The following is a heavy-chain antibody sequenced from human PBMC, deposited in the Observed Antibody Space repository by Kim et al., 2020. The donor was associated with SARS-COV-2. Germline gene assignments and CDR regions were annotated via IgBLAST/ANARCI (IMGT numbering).Heavy chain of an antibody. D-gene: IGHD3-10*01. J-gene: IGHJ6*02. CDR1: GYTFTSYD. CDR3: ARGLYLTYYYGSGSYSLDYGMDV. CDR2: MNPNSGNT. Sequence: ASVKVSCKASGYTFTSYDINWVRQATGQGLEWMGWMNPNSGNTGHAQKFQGRVTMTRNTSISTAYMELSSLRSEDTAVYYCARGLYLTYYYGSGSYSLDYGMDVWGQGTTVTVPS. V-gene: IGHV1-8*01.